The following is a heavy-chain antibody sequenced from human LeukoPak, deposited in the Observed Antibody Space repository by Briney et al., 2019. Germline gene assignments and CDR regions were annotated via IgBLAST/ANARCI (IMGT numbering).Heavy chain of an antibody. CDR3: ARDRCSSTSCYRYYYYYGMDV. CDR2: ISAYNGNT. Sequence: ASVKVSCKASGYTFTSYGISWVRQAPGQGLERMGWISAYNGNTNYAQKLQGRVTMTTDTSTSTAYMELRSLRSDDTAVYYCARDRCSSTSCYRYYYYYGMDVWGQGTTVTVSS. V-gene: IGHV1-18*01. D-gene: IGHD2-2*01. J-gene: IGHJ6*02. CDR1: GYTFTSYG.